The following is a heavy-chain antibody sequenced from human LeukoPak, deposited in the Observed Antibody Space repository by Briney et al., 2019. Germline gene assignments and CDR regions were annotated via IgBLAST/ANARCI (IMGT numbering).Heavy chain of an antibody. CDR2: IGGSGGST. V-gene: IGHV3-23*01. CDR3: AKDRNGDYVLDY. D-gene: IGHD4-17*01. J-gene: IGHJ4*02. Sequence: GGSLRLSCAASGFTFSSYAMSWVRQAPGKGLEWVSAIGGSGGSTYYADSVKGRFTISGDNSKNTLYLQMNSLRAEDTAVYYCAKDRNGDYVLDYWGQGTLVTVSS. CDR1: GFTFSSYA.